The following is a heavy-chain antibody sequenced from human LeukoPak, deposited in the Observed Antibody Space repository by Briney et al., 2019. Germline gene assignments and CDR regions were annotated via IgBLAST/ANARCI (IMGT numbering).Heavy chain of an antibody. D-gene: IGHD6-13*01. CDR2: MYYSGST. V-gene: IGHV4-39*07. J-gene: IGHJ4*02. CDR1: GDSISSSSSY. CDR3: ARATAAADPYFDY. Sequence: SETLSLTCTVSGDSISSSSSYWGWIRQPPGKGLEWIGTMYYSGSTNYNPSLKSRVTISGDTSKNQFSLKLSSVTAADTAVYYCARATAAADPYFDYWGQGTLVTVSS.